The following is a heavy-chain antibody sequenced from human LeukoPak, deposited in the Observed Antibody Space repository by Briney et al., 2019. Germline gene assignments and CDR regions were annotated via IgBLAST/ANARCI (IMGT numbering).Heavy chain of an antibody. CDR3: ARDLHGSGTWDWFDP. CDR2: INHSGST. J-gene: IGHJ5*02. Sequence: SETLSLTCTVYGGSFSGYYWSWIRQPPGKGLEWIGEINHSGSTNYNPSLKSRVTVSVDTSKNQFSLKLSPVTAADTAVYYCARDLHGSGTWDWFDPWGQGTLVTVSS. D-gene: IGHD3-10*01. CDR1: GGSFSGYY. V-gene: IGHV4-34*01.